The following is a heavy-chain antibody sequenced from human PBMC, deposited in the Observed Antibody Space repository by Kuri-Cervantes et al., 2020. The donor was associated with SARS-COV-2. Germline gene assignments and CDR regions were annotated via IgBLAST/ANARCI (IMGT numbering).Heavy chain of an antibody. V-gene: IGHV3-30-3*01. CDR3: ANSLLLSLDY. CDR1: GFTFSSYA. CDR2: ISYDGSKK. Sequence: GGSLRLSCAASGFTFSSYAMHWVRQAPGKGLEWVAVISYDGSKKYYADSVKGRFTISRDNSKNTLYLQMNSLRVEDTAVYYCANSLLLSLDYWGQGTLVTVSS. J-gene: IGHJ4*02. D-gene: IGHD1-26*01.